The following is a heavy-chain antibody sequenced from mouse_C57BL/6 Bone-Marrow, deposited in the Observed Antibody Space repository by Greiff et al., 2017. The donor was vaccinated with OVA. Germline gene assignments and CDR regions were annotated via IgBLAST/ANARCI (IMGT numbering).Heavy chain of an antibody. CDR2: IDPENGDT. CDR1: GFNIKDDY. D-gene: IGHD1-1*01. Sequence: EVQLQQSGAELVRPGASVKLSCTASGFNIKDDYMHWVKQRPEQGLEWIGWIDPENGDTEYASKFQGKATITADTSSSTAYLQLSSQTCEDTAVYYCATVVGWGKGTLVTVSA. V-gene: IGHV14-4*01. J-gene: IGHJ3*02. CDR3: ATVVG.